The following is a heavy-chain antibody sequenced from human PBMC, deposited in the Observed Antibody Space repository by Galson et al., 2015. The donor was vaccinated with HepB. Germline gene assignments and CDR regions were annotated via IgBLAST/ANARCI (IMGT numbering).Heavy chain of an antibody. CDR1: GGTFSSYT. V-gene: IGHV1-69*02. J-gene: IGHJ4*02. D-gene: IGHD6-13*01. Sequence: SVKVSCKASGGTFSSYTISWVRQAPGQGLEWMGRIIPILGIANYAQKFQGRVTITADKSTSTAYMELSSLRSEDTAVYYCARFGGKKGQQLAPARDYWGQGTLVTVSS. CDR3: ARFGGKKGQQLAPARDY. CDR2: IIPILGIA.